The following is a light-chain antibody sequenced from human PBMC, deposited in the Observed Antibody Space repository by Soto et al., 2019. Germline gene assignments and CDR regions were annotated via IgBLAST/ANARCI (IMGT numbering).Light chain of an antibody. Sequence: DIQMTQSPSSLSASVGDRVIISCWASQDISNYLAWYQQKPGKVPKLLIYAASSLQPGVPSRFSGSGSGTDFTLTISSLQPEDIATYYCQKYNSGPFTFGPGTKVDFK. CDR2: AAS. V-gene: IGKV1-27*01. CDR3: QKYNSGPFT. CDR1: QDISNY. J-gene: IGKJ3*01.